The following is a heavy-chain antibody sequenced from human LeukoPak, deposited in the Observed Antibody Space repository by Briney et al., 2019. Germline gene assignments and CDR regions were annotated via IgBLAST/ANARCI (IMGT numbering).Heavy chain of an antibody. CDR1: GFTFSSYS. Sequence: GGSLRLSCAASGFTFSSYSMNWVRQAPGKGLEWVSSISSSSSYIYYADSVKGRFTISRDNAKNSLYLQMNSLRAEDTAVYYCASNRAYRGGDCYDDAFDIWGQGTMVTVSS. D-gene: IGHD2-21*01. CDR3: ASNRAYRGGDCYDDAFDI. J-gene: IGHJ3*02. V-gene: IGHV3-21*01. CDR2: ISSSSSYI.